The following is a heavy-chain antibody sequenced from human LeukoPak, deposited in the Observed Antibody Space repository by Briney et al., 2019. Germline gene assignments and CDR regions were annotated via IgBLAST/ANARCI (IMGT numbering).Heavy chain of an antibody. J-gene: IGHJ6*02. CDR2: IPYDGSNK. CDR3: AREGFDWLLYSYYYYYGMDV. Sequence: QPGGSLRLSCAASGFTFSRFAMYWVRQAPGKGLEWVAVIPYDGSNKYYADSVKGRFTISRDNSKNTLYLQMNSLRAEDTAVYYCAREGFDWLLYSYYYYYGMDVWGQGTTVTVSS. V-gene: IGHV3-30-3*01. CDR1: GFTFSRFA. D-gene: IGHD3-9*01.